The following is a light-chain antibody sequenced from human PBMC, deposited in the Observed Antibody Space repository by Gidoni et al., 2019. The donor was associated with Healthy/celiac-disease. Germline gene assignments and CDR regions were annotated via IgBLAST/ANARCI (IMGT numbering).Light chain of an antibody. J-gene: IGKJ1*01. CDR2: KAY. V-gene: IGKV1-5*03. Sequence: DIQMTQSPSTLSASVGDRVTIPCRASQRISSWLAWYQHKPGKAPKLLIYKAYSLESGVPLRFSGSGSGTEFTLTISSLQPDDFATYYCQHYNSYWTFGQGTKVEIK. CDR3: QHYNSYWT. CDR1: QRISSW.